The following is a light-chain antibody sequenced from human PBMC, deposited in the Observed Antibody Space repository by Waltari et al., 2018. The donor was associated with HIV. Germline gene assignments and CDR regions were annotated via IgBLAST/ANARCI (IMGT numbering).Light chain of an antibody. J-gene: IGLJ2*01. CDR1: SSDVRVYNF. CDR3: GSYTNTTTSVV. CDR2: EVI. Sequence: QSSLTQPASVYRSPGQSSNISCTGTSSDVRVYNFVSWYQQHPGRAPKLIIYEVIRRPSGVSNRFSGSKSGNTASLTISGLQAEDEADYSCGSYTNTTTSVVFGGGTKLTVL. V-gene: IGLV2-14*01.